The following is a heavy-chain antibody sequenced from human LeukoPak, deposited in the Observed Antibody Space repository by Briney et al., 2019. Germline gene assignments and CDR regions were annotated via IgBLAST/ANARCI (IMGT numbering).Heavy chain of an antibody. CDR1: GFTFSSYE. D-gene: IGHD1-26*01. V-gene: IGHV3-48*03. CDR2: ISSSGSTI. Sequence: GGSLRLSWAASGFTFSSYEMNWVRQAPGKGLEWVSYISSSGSTIYYADSVKGRFTISREKSKNTLYLQMNSLRAEDTAVYYCAKGDTTWELPHDYWGQGTLVTVSS. CDR3: AKGDTTWELPHDY. J-gene: IGHJ4*02.